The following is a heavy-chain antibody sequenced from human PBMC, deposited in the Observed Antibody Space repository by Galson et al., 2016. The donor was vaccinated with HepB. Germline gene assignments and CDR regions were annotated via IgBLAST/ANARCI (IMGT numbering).Heavy chain of an antibody. D-gene: IGHD2-15*01. V-gene: IGHV1-3*04. J-gene: IGHJ4*02. CDR2: INSGNGNT. CDR1: GYAFTSYA. Sequence: SVKVSCKASGYAFTSYAMYWVRQAPGQRPEWMGWINSGNGNTYYSQKFQGRVTMTSDTSATTVYMDLSSLTSEDTAVYYCTISAGGCWSYGGCYWGQGTLVTVST. CDR3: TISAGGCWSYGGCY.